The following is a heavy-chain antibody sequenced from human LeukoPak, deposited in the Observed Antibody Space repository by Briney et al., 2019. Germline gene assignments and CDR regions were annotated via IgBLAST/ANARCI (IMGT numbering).Heavy chain of an antibody. J-gene: IGHJ4*02. CDR3: AKDRGRQLETHFDS. Sequence: PGGSLRLSCAASGLTFNNYAMSWVRQAPGKGLEWVSAMSSSGGSIYYADSVKGRFTISRDKTKNPLYLQMNSLRAEDTAVYYCAKDRGRQLETHFDSWGQGTLVIVSS. CDR1: GLTFNNYA. D-gene: IGHD6-13*01. V-gene: IGHV3-23*01. CDR2: MSSSGGSI.